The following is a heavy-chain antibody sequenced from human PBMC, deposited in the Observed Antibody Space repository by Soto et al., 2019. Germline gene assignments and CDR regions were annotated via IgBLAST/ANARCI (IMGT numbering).Heavy chain of an antibody. CDR1: GFTFSSYG. CDR3: AKPESGSYYYYYGMDV. Sequence: QVQLVESGGGVVQPGRSLRLSCAASGFTFSSYGMHWVRQAPGKGLEWVAVISYDGSNKYYADSVKGRFTISRDNSKNTLYLQMNSLRAEDTAVYYCAKPESGSYYYYYGMDVWGQGTTVTVS. D-gene: IGHD1-26*01. J-gene: IGHJ6*02. V-gene: IGHV3-30*18. CDR2: ISYDGSNK.